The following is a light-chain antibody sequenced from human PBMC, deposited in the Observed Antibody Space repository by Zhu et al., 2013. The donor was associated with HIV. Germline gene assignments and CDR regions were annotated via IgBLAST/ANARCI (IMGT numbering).Light chain of an antibody. CDR1: QGISSA. Sequence: AIQLTQSPSSLSASVGDRITITCRASQGISSALAWYQQKPGKPPNLLIYRASNLESGVPSRFSGTASGTNFTLTISSLQPEDSATYYCQHFNSYPFTFGPGTKVDVK. V-gene: IGKV1-13*02. J-gene: IGKJ3*01. CDR3: QHFNSYPFT. CDR2: RAS.